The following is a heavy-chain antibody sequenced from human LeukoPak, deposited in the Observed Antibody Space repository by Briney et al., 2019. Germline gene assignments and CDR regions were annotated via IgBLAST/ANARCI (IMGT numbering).Heavy chain of an antibody. CDR2: IIPIFGTA. D-gene: IGHD6-19*01. CDR1: RGTLRSYA. CDR3: GRTGWAVAGEFDQ. J-gene: IGHJ4*02. Sequence: SVNVSYKASRGTLRSYAISWVRQAPGQGREWVGRIIPIFGTANYAQNFRGRDTINTEESKSTAHMEVGGLISQAPAVFYCGRTGWAVAGEFDQWRQGPLDTVSS. V-gene: IGHV1-69*05.